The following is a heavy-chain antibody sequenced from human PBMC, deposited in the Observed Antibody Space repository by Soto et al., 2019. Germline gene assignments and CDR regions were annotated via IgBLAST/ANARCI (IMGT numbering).Heavy chain of an antibody. CDR1: GGSISSGGYY. V-gene: IGHV4-31*03. CDR3: ASRRAYSSSWYLSYYYYGMDV. D-gene: IGHD6-13*01. Sequence: QVQLQESGPGLVKPSQTLSLTCTVSGGSISSGGYYWSWIRQHPGKGLEWIGYIYYSGSTYYNPSLKSRVTISVDTSKNQFSLKLSSVTAADTAVYYCASRRAYSSSWYLSYYYYGMDVWGQGTTVTVSS. CDR2: IYYSGST. J-gene: IGHJ6*02.